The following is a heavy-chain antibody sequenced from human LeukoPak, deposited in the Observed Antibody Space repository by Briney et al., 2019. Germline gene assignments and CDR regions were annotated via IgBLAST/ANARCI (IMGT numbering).Heavy chain of an antibody. V-gene: IGHV4-39*01. D-gene: IGHD6-6*01. Sequence: SSETLSLTCTVSGGSISSSSYYWGWIRQPPGKGLEWIGSIYYSGSTYYNPSLKSRVTISADTSKKQFSLKLSSVTAADTGVYYCARLSSSWNWFDPWGQGTLVTVSS. J-gene: IGHJ5*02. CDR3: ARLSSSWNWFDP. CDR1: GGSISSSSYY. CDR2: IYYSGST.